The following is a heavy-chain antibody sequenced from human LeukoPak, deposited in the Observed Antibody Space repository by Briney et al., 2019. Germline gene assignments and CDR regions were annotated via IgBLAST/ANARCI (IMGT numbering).Heavy chain of an antibody. V-gene: IGHV5-51*01. Sequence: GEALQISCKGSGYSFTSYWIGWVRQMPGKGLEWRVIIYPGDSDTRYSPSFQGQVTISADKSISTAYLQWSSLKASDTAMNYCARPTTTGGFDYWGQGTLVTVSS. CDR3: ARPTTTGGFDY. CDR1: GYSFTSYW. CDR2: IYPGDSDT. J-gene: IGHJ4*02. D-gene: IGHD1-26*01.